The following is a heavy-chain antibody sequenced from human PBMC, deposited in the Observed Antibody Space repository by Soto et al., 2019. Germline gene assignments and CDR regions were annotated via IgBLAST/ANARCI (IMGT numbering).Heavy chain of an antibody. CDR2: IYYSGST. Sequence: QLQLQESGPGLVKPSETLSLTCTVSGGSISSSSYYCGWIRQPPGKWLEWIGSIYYSGSTYYNPSLKSRVTISVDTSKNQFSLKLSSVTAADTAVYYCARRGIAVALLHWGQGTLVTVSS. J-gene: IGHJ4*02. CDR3: ARRGIAVALLH. CDR1: GGSISSSSYY. V-gene: IGHV4-39*01. D-gene: IGHD6-19*01.